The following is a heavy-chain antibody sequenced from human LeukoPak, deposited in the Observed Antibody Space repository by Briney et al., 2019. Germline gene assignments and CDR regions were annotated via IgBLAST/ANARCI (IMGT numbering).Heavy chain of an antibody. Sequence: PGGSLRLSCAASGFTFSNYTMSWVRQPPGKGLEWIGSIYYSGSTYYNPSLKSRVTISVDTSKNQFSLKLSSVTAADTAVYYCASWDYGGNFNYWGQGTLVTVSS. V-gene: IGHV4-38-2*01. CDR3: ASWDYGGNFNY. D-gene: IGHD4-23*01. CDR2: IYYSGST. J-gene: IGHJ4*02. CDR1: GFTFSNYT.